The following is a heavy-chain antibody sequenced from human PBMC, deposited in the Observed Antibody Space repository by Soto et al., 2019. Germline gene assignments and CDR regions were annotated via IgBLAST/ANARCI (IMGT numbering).Heavy chain of an antibody. CDR1: GFTFSGSA. CDR3: TRTLSQSKEPVEGVSMDV. J-gene: IGHJ6*02. Sequence: GGSLRLSCAASGFTFSGSAMHWVRQASGKGLEWVGRIRSKANSYATAYAASVKGRFTISRDDSKNTAYLQMNSLKTEDTAVYYCTRTLSQSKEPVEGVSMDVWGQGTTVTVSS. D-gene: IGHD2-21*01. CDR2: IRSKANSYAT. V-gene: IGHV3-73*01.